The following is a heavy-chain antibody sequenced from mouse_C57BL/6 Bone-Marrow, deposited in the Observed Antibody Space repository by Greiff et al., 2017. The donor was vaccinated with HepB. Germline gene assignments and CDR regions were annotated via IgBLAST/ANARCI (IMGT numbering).Heavy chain of an antibody. V-gene: IGHV1-7*01. Sequence: VMLVESGADLAKPGASVKLSCKASGYTFTSYWMHWVKQRPGQGLEWIGYINPSSGYTNYNQKFKDKSTLTADKTSSTVYMQRSSLTYEDSAVYYCAYYGSSYEYFDVWGTGTTVTVSS. CDR2: INPSSGYT. CDR3: AYYGSSYEYFDV. D-gene: IGHD1-1*01. J-gene: IGHJ1*03. CDR1: GYTFTSYW.